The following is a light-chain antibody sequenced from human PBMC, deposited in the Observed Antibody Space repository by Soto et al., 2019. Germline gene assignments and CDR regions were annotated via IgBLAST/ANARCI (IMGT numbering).Light chain of an antibody. Sequence: EIVLTQSPGTLSLSPGESATLSCRASQSVSSSYLAWYQQKPGQAPRLLFYGASSRATDIPDRFSGRGSGTDFTLTITRLEPEDFAVYYCQQYSSSPLTFGQGTKVEIK. CDR3: QQYSSSPLT. J-gene: IGKJ1*01. CDR1: QSVSSSY. V-gene: IGKV3-20*01. CDR2: GAS.